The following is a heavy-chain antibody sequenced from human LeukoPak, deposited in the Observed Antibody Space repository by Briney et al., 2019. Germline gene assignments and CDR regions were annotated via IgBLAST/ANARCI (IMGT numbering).Heavy chain of an antibody. CDR2: INPNSGGT. V-gene: IGHV1-2*02. J-gene: IGHJ4*02. Sequence: ASVKVSCKASGYTFTGYYMHWVRQAPGHRHEWMEWINPNSGGTKYAQKFQGRVTMTRDTSISTAYMELSRMRSDDAAVYYCARDLEVTGDYYFDYWGQGTLVTVSS. CDR3: ARDLEVTGDYYFDY. CDR1: GYTFTGYY. D-gene: IGHD7-27*01.